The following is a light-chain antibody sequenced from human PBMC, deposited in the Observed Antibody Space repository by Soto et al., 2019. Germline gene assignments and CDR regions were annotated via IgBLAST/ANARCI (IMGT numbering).Light chain of an antibody. V-gene: IGKV3-15*01. CDR2: GAS. CDR3: LQYNTWPYT. Sequence: IVMTQSPATSVSPGERATLSCRASQSVSGNLAWYQHKPAQAPRLLIYGASTRATGVPARFTGRGSGTEFTLTISSLQSGDFAVYYCLQYNTWPYTFGQGTKLEIK. J-gene: IGKJ2*01. CDR1: QSVSGN.